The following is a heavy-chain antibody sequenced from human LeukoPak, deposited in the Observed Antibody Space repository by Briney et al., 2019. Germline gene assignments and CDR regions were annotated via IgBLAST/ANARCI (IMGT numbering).Heavy chain of an antibody. CDR1: GYTFTNYD. D-gene: IGHD1-26*01. J-gene: IGHJ4*02. Sequence: ASVKVSCKASGYTFTNYDINWVRQATGQGLEWMGWMNPNSGNIGYAQKFQGRVTMTRDTSISTAYMDLSRLRSDDTAVYYCARGSIVGATFDYFDYWGQGTLVTVSS. CDR3: ARGSIVGATFDYFDY. CDR2: MNPNSGNI. V-gene: IGHV1-8*01.